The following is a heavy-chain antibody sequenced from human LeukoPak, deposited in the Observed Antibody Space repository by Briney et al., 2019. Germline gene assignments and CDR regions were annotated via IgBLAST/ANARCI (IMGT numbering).Heavy chain of an antibody. J-gene: IGHJ4*02. CDR3: ARDSLFQYGWGSYWGFDN. Sequence: PGGSVSLSRASSGFIFSNYWMCWLRPAAGRVQEWVCVIKKDGSDNYYVGSVRGRFTISRDNAKNSAYLQMNSLRSEDTAVYYCARDSLFQYGWGSYWGFDNWGQGILVTVSS. D-gene: IGHD3-10*01. V-gene: IGHV3-7*03. CDR1: GFIFSNYW. CDR2: IKKDGSDN.